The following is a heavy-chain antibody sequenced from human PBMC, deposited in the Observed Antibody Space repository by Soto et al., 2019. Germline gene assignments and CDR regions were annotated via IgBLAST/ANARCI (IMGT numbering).Heavy chain of an antibody. V-gene: IGHV4-34*01. J-gene: IGHJ5*02. Sequence: SETLSLTCTVSGASMNNYFWTWIRQTPGKGLEWIGEINHSGSTNYNPSLKSRVTISVDTSKNQFSLKLSSVTAADTVVYYCARGVVKRSRGVIWTKGWFDPWGQGTLVTVSS. CDR3: ARGVVKRSRGVIWTKGWFDP. D-gene: IGHD3-10*01. CDR1: GASMNNYF. CDR2: INHSGST.